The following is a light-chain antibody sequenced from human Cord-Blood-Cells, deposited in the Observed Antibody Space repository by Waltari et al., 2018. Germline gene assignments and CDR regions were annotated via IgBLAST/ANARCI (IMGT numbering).Light chain of an antibody. Sequence: EIVLTQSPGTLSLSPGERATLSCRASQSVSSSYLAGYQQKPGQAPRLLIYGASSRATGIPDRFSGSGSGTDFTLTISILEPEDFAVYYCQQYGSSPPYTFGQGTKLEIK. CDR3: QQYGSSPPYT. CDR1: QSVSSSY. V-gene: IGKV3-20*01. CDR2: GAS. J-gene: IGKJ2*01.